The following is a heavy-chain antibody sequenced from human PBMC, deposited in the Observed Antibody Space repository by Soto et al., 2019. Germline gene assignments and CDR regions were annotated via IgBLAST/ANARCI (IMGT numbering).Heavy chain of an antibody. Sequence: SETLSLTCTVSGGSISSSSYYWGWIRQPPGKGLEWIGEIYHSGSTNYNPSLKSRVTISVDKSKNQFSLKLSSVTAADTAVYYCARVAVAGTRVDYWGQGTLVTV. CDR3: ARVAVAGTRVDY. CDR1: GGSISSSSYY. J-gene: IGHJ4*02. D-gene: IGHD6-19*01. CDR2: IYHSGST. V-gene: IGHV4-39*07.